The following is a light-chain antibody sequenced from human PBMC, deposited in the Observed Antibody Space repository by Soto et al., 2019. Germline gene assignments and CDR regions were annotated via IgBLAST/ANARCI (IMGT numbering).Light chain of an antibody. CDR2: RVY. Sequence: EIVLTQSPGTVSLSPGERATLSCRASQSINNNHLTWYQQKPGQAPRLLIYRVYNRANGIPDRFSGSGSGTDFTLTISRLEREDFAVYFCQQHGDSPWTFGQGTKVEIK. CDR1: QSINNNH. J-gene: IGKJ1*01. V-gene: IGKV3-20*01. CDR3: QQHGDSPWT.